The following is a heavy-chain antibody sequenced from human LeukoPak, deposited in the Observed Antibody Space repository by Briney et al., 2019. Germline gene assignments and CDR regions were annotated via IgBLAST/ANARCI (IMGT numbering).Heavy chain of an antibody. D-gene: IGHD3-9*01. CDR3: ARMGTYYDILTGYYPRGPFDY. V-gene: IGHV4-30-4*02. CDR2: IYYSGST. Sequence: PSETLSLTCTVSGGSISSGDYYWSWIRQPPGKGLEWIGYIYYSGSTYYNPSLKSRVTISVDTSKNQFSLKLSSVTAADTAVYYCARMGTYYDILTGYYPRGPFDYWGQGTLVTVSS. J-gene: IGHJ4*02. CDR1: GGSISSGDYY.